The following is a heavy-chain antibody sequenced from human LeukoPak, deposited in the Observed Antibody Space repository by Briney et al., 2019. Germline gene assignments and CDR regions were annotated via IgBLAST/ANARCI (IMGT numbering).Heavy chain of an antibody. CDR2: IYHSGST. CDR3: ARLITFGGVIVIDY. CDR1: GGSISSGGYS. Sequence: SQTLSLTCAVSGGSISSGGYSWSWIRQPPGKGLEWIGYIYHSGSTYYNPSLKSRVTISVDRSKNQFSLKLSSVTAADTAVYYCARLITFGGVIVIDYWGQGTLVTVSS. D-gene: IGHD3-16*02. J-gene: IGHJ4*02. V-gene: IGHV4-30-2*02.